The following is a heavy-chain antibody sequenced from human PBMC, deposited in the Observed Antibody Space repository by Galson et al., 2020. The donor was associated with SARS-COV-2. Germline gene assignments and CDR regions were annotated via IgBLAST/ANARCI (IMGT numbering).Heavy chain of an antibody. J-gene: IGHJ6*03. CDR3: ARGTVLQYFDWVPYYYMDV. Sequence: SETLSLTCTVSGGSISSYYWSWIRQPPGKGLEWIGYIYYSGSTNYNPSLKSRVTISVDTSKNQFSLKLSSVTAADTAVYYCARGTVLQYFDWVPYYYMDVWGKGTTVTVSS. CDR2: IYYSGST. CDR1: GGSISSYY. V-gene: IGHV4-59*01. D-gene: IGHD3-9*01.